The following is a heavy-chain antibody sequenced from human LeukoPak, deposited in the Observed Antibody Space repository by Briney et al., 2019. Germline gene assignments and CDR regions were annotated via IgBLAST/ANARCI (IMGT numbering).Heavy chain of an antibody. V-gene: IGHV1-18*01. D-gene: IGHD3-9*01. CDR2: ISAYNGNT. CDR1: GYTFTSDG. Sequence: ASVKVSCKASGYTFTSDGISWVRQAPGQGLEWMGWISAYNGNTNYAQKLQGRVTMTTDTSTSTAYMELRSLRSDDTAVYYCARDPALLYFDWYHYHMDVWGKGTTVTIS. CDR3: ARDPALLYFDWYHYHMDV. J-gene: IGHJ6*03.